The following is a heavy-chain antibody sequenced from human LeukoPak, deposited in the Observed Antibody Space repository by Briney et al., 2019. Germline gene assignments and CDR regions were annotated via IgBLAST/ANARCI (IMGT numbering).Heavy chain of an antibody. CDR1: GYTFTSYY. Sequence: ASVKVSCKASGYTFTSYYMHWVRQAPGQGLEWMGIINPSGGSTSYAQKFQGRVTMTRDMSTSTVYMELSSLRSEDTAVYYCARSRPDGAFDIWGQGTMVTVSS. V-gene: IGHV1-46*01. CDR2: INPSGGST. CDR3: ARSRPDGAFDI. J-gene: IGHJ3*02.